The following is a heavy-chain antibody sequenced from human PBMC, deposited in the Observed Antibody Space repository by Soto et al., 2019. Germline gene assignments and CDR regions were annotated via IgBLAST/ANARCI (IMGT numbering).Heavy chain of an antibody. CDR3: ARLFGSSGSKGGYYFDS. V-gene: IGHV4-30-4*01. CDR1: GDSMNSGDYY. CDR2: VYYSGST. Sequence: PSETLSLTCTVSGDSMNSGDYYWSWVRQPPGKGLEWIGYVYYSGSTYYNPSLKSRITISVAKNRFSLKLTSVTAADTAVYFCARLFGSSGSKGGYYFDSWGHGTLVTVSS. D-gene: IGHD6-19*01. J-gene: IGHJ4*01.